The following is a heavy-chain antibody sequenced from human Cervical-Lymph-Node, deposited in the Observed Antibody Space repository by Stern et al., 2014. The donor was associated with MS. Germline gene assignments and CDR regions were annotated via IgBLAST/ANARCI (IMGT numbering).Heavy chain of an antibody. CDR3: ARGHIPYAYNYLFDY. V-gene: IGHV3-33*01. CDR1: GFTFSRYG. Sequence: QVQLLESGGGVVQPGTSLRLSCAASGFTFSRYGMPWVRPAPGKGLEWVALAWYDGSTAYYTNSVKGRFTISRDNSKNTLFLQMNSLTAEDTAVYYCARGHIPYAYNYLFDYWGQGTLVTVSS. J-gene: IGHJ4*02. CDR2: AWYDGSTA. D-gene: IGHD5-24*01.